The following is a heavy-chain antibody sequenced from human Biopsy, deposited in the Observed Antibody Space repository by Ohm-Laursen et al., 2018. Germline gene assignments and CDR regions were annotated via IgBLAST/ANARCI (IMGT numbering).Heavy chain of an antibody. J-gene: IGHJ4*02. CDR2: IYWDEDK. V-gene: IGHV2-5*02. CDR1: GFSLRSSGVG. Sequence: TQTLTLTCSFSGFSLRSSGVGVGWLRQSPGKALEWLALIYWDEDKRYNPSLKSRLTITGDPSKKQGVLTMTNVEPVDTGTYYCAHDVFRTSDGSGSYNRFDYWGQGILVTVSS. CDR3: AHDVFRTSDGSGSYNRFDY. D-gene: IGHD3-3*01.